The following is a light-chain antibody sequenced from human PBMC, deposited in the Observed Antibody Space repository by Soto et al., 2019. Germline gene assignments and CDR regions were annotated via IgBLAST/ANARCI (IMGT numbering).Light chain of an antibody. CDR1: QSISSW. CDR3: QQYNGYSWT. CDR2: KAS. Sequence: DIQMTQSPPTLSASVGDRVTITCRASQSISSWLAWYQQKPGKAPKVLIYKASNLESGVPSRFSGSGSGTEFTLTSSSLQPDDFATYYCQQYNGYSWTFGQGTKVEVK. J-gene: IGKJ1*01. V-gene: IGKV1-5*03.